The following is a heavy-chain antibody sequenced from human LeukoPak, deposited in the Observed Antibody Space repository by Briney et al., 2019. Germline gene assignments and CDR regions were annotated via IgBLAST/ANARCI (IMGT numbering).Heavy chain of an antibody. D-gene: IGHD2-21*01. CDR3: AKRRGEDYLDY. V-gene: IGHV3-30*02. CDR1: GFTFSSFG. CDR2: IRYDGSNK. Sequence: GGSLRLSCAASGFTFSSFGMHWVRQAPGNGLEWVAFIRYDGSNKKYADAVTGRFTISRDDSKNTLYLQMSSLRAEDTAVYYCAKRRGEDYLDYWGQGTLVTVSS. J-gene: IGHJ4*02.